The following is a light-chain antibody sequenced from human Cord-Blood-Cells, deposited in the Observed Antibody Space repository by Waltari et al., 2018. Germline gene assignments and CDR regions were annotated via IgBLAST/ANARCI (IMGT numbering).Light chain of an antibody. Sequence: DIQMTQSPSSLSASVGDRVTITCRASQSISSYLNWDQQKPGKAPKLLIYAACSLQSGVPSRFSGSGSGTDFTLTISSLQPEDFATYYCQQSYSTPYTFGQGTKLEIK. J-gene: IGKJ2*01. CDR1: QSISSY. CDR3: QQSYSTPYT. CDR2: AAC. V-gene: IGKV1-39*01.